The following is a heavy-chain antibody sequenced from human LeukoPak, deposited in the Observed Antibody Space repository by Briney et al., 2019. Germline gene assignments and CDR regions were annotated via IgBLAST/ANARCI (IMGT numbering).Heavy chain of an antibody. Sequence: TGGSLRLSCAASAFTFSSYWMHWVRQVPGKGLVWVARINPGGSSITYADSVKGRFTISRDNAKNTLYLQMDSLRAEDTGVYYCARSNQADDYWGQGTLVTVSS. D-gene: IGHD1-14*01. J-gene: IGHJ4*02. CDR3: ARSNQADDY. CDR2: INPGGSSI. V-gene: IGHV3-74*01. CDR1: AFTFSSYW.